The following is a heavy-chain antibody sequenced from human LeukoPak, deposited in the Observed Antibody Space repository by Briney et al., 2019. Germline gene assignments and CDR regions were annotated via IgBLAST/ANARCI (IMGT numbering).Heavy chain of an antibody. CDR1: GYSFTNYW. CDR3: ATNTMFRGIHAFDI. D-gene: IGHD3-10*01. J-gene: IGHJ3*02. V-gene: IGHV5-51*01. Sequence: GESLKISCKGSGYSFTNYWIGWVRQMPGKGLEWMGIIYPGDSDTTYSPSFQGQVTISADKSISTAYLQWSSLKASDSAMYYCATNTMFRGIHAFDIWGQGTMVTVSS. CDR2: IYPGDSDT.